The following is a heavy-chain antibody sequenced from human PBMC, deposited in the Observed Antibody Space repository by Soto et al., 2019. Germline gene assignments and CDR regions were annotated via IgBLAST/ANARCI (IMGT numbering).Heavy chain of an antibody. CDR3: ARGGGGIVVDGMDV. V-gene: IGHV3-30-3*01. D-gene: IGHD2-21*01. CDR2: ISYDGSNK. CDR1: GFTFSSYA. Sequence: QVQLVESGGGVVQPGRSLRLSCAASGFTFSSYAMHWVRQAPGKGLEWVAVISYDGSNKYYADSVKGRFTISRDNSKNTLYLQMDSLRAEDTGVYYCARGGGGIVVDGMDVWGQGTTVTVSS. J-gene: IGHJ6*02.